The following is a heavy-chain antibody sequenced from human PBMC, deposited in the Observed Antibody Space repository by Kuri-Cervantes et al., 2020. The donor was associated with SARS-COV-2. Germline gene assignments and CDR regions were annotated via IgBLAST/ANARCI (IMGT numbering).Heavy chain of an antibody. CDR3: ARIVGGGSWFDP. D-gene: IGHD1-26*01. Sequence: GESLKISCAASGFTFSDYYMSWIRQAPGKGLEWVSYISSSSSYTNYADSVKGRFTISRDNAKNSPYLQMNSLRAEDTAVYYCARIVGGGSWFDPWGQGTLVTVSS. J-gene: IGHJ5*02. CDR1: GFTFSDYY. CDR2: ISSSSSYT. V-gene: IGHV3-11*06.